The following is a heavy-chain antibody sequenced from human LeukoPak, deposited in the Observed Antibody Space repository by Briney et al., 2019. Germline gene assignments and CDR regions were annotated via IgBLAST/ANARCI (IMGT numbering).Heavy chain of an antibody. J-gene: IGHJ4*02. Sequence: GGXLRLSCAASGFTFSSYGMHWVRQAPGKGLEGVAFIRYDGSKKYYADSVKGGLTISRDNSKNTLYLQMNSLRAEDTAVYYCAKGSIVVVPAAPNYWGQGTLVTVSS. V-gene: IGHV3-30*02. CDR2: IRYDGSKK. CDR1: GFTFSSYG. D-gene: IGHD2-2*01. CDR3: AKGSIVVVPAAPNY.